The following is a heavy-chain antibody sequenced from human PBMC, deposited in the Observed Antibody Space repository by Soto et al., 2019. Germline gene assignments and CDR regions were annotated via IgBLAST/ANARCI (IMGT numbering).Heavy chain of an antibody. CDR3: LGSYTGSGWPSYFQH. CDR2: ISSSSSTI. CDR1: GFTFSSYS. V-gene: IGHV3-48*02. Sequence: GGSLRLSCAASGFTFSSYSMNWVRQAPGKGLEWVSYISSSSSTIYYADSVKGRFTISRDNAKNSLYLQMNSLRDEDTAVYYCLGSYTGSGWPSYFQHWGQGTLVTVSS. J-gene: IGHJ1*01. D-gene: IGHD6-19*01.